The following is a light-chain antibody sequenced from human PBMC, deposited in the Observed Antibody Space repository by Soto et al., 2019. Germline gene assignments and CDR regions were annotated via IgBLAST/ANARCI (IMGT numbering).Light chain of an antibody. J-gene: IGLJ2*01. CDR3: SSYISSSTSYVV. CDR2: EVS. V-gene: IGLV2-14*01. Sequence: QSALTQPASVSGSPGQSITISCTGTSSDVGGYNYVSWYQQHPGKAPKLMIYEVSNRPSGVSNRFSGSKSGNTASLTISGRQAEDEADYYCSSYISSSTSYVVFGGGTKLTVL. CDR1: SSDVGGYNY.